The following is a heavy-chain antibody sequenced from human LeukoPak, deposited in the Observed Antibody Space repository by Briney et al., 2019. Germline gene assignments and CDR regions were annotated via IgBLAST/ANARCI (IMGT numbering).Heavy chain of an antibody. D-gene: IGHD3-22*01. CDR1: GFTFSSYS. Sequence: GGSLGLSCAASGFTFSSYSMNWVRQAPGKGLEWVSSISSSSSYIYYADSVKGRFTISRDNAKNSLYLQMNSLRAEDTAVYYCARVFGYYDSSGYYGGGAFDIWGQGTMVTVSS. CDR2: ISSSSSYI. CDR3: ARVFGYYDSSGYYGGGAFDI. V-gene: IGHV3-21*01. J-gene: IGHJ3*02.